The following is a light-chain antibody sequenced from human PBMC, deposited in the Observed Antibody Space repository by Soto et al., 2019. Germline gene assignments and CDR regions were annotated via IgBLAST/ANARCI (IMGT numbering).Light chain of an antibody. J-gene: IGKJ1*01. Sequence: VMSQSAATVSLSPGERAALSCMASQSVSTNLAWYQQKPGQPPRLLIYFASTRATAVPARFTAGGSGTEFTLTISSLQSDDLAVYYCQQYDKWPRTFGQGTKVDIK. V-gene: IGKV3-15*01. CDR3: QQYDKWPRT. CDR2: FAS. CDR1: QSVSTN.